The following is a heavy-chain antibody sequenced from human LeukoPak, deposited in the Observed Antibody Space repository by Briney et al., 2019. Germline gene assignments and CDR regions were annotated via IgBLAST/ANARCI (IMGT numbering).Heavy chain of an antibody. V-gene: IGHV3-74*01. J-gene: IGHJ4*02. CDR1: GFTFSSYW. CDR3: ACYGISPPY. Sequence: GGSLRLSCAASGFTFSSYWMHWVGQAPGKGLVWVSHINNDGSSTSYADSVKGRVTISRDNAKNTLYLQMNSLRTEDTAVYYCACYGISPPYWGQGTLVTVSS. CDR2: INNDGSST. D-gene: IGHD2-15*01.